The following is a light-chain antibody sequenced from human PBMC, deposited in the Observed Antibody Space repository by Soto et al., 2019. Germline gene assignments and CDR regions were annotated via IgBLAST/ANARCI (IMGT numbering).Light chain of an antibody. Sequence: SAAPLSLSPEENDMISCRASQSVSTFLAWFQQKPGQPPRLLIYNASNRTTGIPARFSGSGSGTDFTLTISSLEPEDFAVYYCHQRGAWPPITFGQGTRLEIK. J-gene: IGKJ5*01. CDR3: HQRGAWPPIT. CDR1: QSVSTF. V-gene: IGKV3-11*01. CDR2: NAS.